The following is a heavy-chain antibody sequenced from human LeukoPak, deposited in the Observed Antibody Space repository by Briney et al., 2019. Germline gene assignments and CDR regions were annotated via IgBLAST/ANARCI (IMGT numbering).Heavy chain of an antibody. V-gene: IGHV1-2*02. D-gene: IGHD1-26*01. CDR3: ARARELPDAFDI. CDR2: INPNSGGT. Sequence: ASVKVSCQASGYTFTGYYMHWVRQAPGQGLEWMGWINPNSGGTNYAQKFQGRVTMTRDTSISTAYMELSRLRSDDTAVYYCARARELPDAFDIWGQGTMVTVSS. J-gene: IGHJ3*02. CDR1: GYTFTGYY.